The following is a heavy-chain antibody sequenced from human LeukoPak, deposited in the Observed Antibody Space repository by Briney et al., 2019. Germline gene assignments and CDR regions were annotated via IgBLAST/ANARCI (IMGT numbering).Heavy chain of an antibody. Sequence: KAGGSLRLSCAVSGLTLSNVWMNWVRQAPGKGLEWVGRIRSQTAGGTTDFAAPVKGRFSISRDDSKNSLYLQMNSLTSEDTAVYYCAHGGAQYYEYWGQGTLVTVSS. J-gene: IGHJ1*01. CDR3: AHGGAQYYEY. V-gene: IGHV3-15*07. D-gene: IGHD2-15*01. CDR2: IRSQTAGGTT. CDR1: GLTLSNVW.